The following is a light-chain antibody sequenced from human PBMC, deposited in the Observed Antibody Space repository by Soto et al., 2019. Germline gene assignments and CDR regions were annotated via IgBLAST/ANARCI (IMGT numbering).Light chain of an antibody. J-gene: IGLJ2*01. Sequence: QSVLTQPPSASGTPGQRVTISCSGGISNIGSNPVYWHQHLPGTAPKLLVYRNNQRPSGVPDRFSDSKSGTSAFLAISGLQAEDEADYYCTSYGGSYNYVLFGGGTKLTVL. CDR2: RNN. CDR3: TSYGGSYNYVL. CDR1: ISNIGSNP. V-gene: IGLV1-44*01.